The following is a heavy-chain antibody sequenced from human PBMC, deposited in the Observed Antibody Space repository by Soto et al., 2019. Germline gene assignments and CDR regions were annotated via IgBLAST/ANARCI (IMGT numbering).Heavy chain of an antibody. CDR1: EFSFSHLW. J-gene: IGHJ5*01. CDR3: TTDLNWSGT. CDR2: INPDGSET. D-gene: IGHD3-3*01. V-gene: IGHV3-7*01. Sequence: PGGSLRLSCVASEFSFSHLWMTWVRQASGKGLEFLATINPDGSETYYVESVKGRFTISRDNAKNSVSLHMNSLGVEDTGLYYCTTDLNWSGTWGQGTMVTVSS.